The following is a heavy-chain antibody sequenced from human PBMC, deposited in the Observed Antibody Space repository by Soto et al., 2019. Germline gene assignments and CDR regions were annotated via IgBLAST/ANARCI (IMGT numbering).Heavy chain of an antibody. V-gene: IGHV4-4*02. Sequence: SETLSLTCAVSSGSISSSNWWSWVRQPPGKGLEWIGEIYHSGSTNYNPSLKSRVTISVDKSKNQFSLKLSSVTAADTAVYYCARDRRDYSNYHWPSRSVNHHFDYWGQGTLVTVSS. CDR3: ARDRRDYSNYHWPSRSVNHHFDY. CDR1: SGSISSSNW. CDR2: IYHSGST. D-gene: IGHD4-4*01. J-gene: IGHJ4*02.